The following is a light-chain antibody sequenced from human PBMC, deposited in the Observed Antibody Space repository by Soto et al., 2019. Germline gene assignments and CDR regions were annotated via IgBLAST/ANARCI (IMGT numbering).Light chain of an antibody. J-gene: IGKJ1*01. V-gene: IGKV1-5*01. CDR1: QSVRSW. CDR2: DAS. CDR3: QHYNSAPWT. Sequence: DIQMTQSPSTLSASVGDRVTITCRASQSVRSWLAWYQLRPGKDPKVLIYDASSLESGVPSRFSGSGSGTEFSLTINSLPPDDFATYYCQHYNSAPWTFGQGTKVEIK.